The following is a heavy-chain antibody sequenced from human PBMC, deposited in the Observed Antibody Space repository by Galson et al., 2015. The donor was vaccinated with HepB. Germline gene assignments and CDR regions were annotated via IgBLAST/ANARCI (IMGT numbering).Heavy chain of an antibody. J-gene: IGHJ4*02. V-gene: IGHV3-21*01. CDR1: GFTFNIYT. Sequence: SLRLSCAASGFTFNIYTINWVRQAPGKGLEWVSSIGSTSTYIYYADSVKGRFTISRDNARNSLYLQMNSLRAEDTAVYYCARDGSSSSFDYWGQGTLVTVSS. D-gene: IGHD2-2*01. CDR3: ARDGSSSSFDY. CDR2: IGSTSTYI.